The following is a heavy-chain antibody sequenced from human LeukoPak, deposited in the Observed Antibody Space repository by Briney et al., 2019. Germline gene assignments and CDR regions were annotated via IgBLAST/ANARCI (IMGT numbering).Heavy chain of an antibody. CDR2: ISSSGSTI. V-gene: IGHV3-11*01. CDR3: AREGVLWRENAFDI. D-gene: IGHD2-21*01. Sequence: GGSLRLSCAASGFTFSDYYMSWIRQAPGKGLEWVSYISSSGSTIYYADSVKGRFTISRDNAKNSLYLQMNSLRAEDTAVYYCAREGVLWRENAFDIWGQGTMVTVSS. J-gene: IGHJ3*02. CDR1: GFTFSDYY.